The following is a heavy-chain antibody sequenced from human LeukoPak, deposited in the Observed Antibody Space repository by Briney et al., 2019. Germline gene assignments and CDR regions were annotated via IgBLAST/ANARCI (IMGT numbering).Heavy chain of an antibody. D-gene: IGHD1-7*01. CDR1: GFTFSIYW. CDR3: ARELSGTTSYYFDY. J-gene: IGHJ4*02. V-gene: IGHV3-74*01. Sequence: GGSLGLSCAASGFTFSIYWVHWVRQAPGKGLVWVSSINSDGSSTSYADSVKGRFTISRDNAKNTLYLQMNSLRVEDTAVYYCARELSGTTSYYFDYWGQGTLVTVSS. CDR2: INSDGSST.